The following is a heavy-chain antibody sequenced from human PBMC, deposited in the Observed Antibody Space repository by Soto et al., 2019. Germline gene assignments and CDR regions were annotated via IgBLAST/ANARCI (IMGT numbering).Heavy chain of an antibody. CDR3: ASWAHPEGSLFVGTFDY. Sequence: EAHLLESGGGLVQPGGSLRVSCTASGFNLSNYAMSWVRQVQGRGLEWLSGISGSGGSTNYADSVKGRFTISRDKAENTLYLQMNSLRAEDTAVYYSASWAHPEGSLFVGTFDYWGQGDLVTVTS. V-gene: IGHV3-23*01. J-gene: IGHJ4*02. D-gene: IGHD3-10*01. CDR2: ISGSGGST. CDR1: GFNLSNYA.